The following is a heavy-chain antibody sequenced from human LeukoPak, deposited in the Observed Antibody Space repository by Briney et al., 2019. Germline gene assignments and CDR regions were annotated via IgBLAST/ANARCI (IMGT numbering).Heavy chain of an antibody. CDR1: GFTFSSYG. J-gene: IGHJ4*02. V-gene: IGHV3-33*08. Sequence: GGSLRLYCAASGFTFSSYGMQWVRQAPGKGLEWVAVIWYDGSSKYYTDSVKGRFTISRDNSKNTLYLQMNSLRAEDTGVYYCARSGGRGWYPADYWGQGTLVTVSS. CDR2: IWYDGSSK. CDR3: ARSGGRGWYPADY. D-gene: IGHD6-19*01.